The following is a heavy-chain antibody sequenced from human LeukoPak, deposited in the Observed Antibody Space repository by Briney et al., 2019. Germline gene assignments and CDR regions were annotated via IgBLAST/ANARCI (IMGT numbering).Heavy chain of an antibody. CDR2: ISYDGSNI. CDR3: ARMGGDDY. Sequence: GGSLRLSCAASGFTFSSYGMHWVRQAPGKGLEWVAVISYDGSNINYAESVKGRFTISRDNSKNTLYLQMNSLRAEDTAVYYCARMGGDDYWGQGTLVTVSS. D-gene: IGHD2-21*01. V-gene: IGHV3-30*03. CDR1: GFTFSSYG. J-gene: IGHJ4*02.